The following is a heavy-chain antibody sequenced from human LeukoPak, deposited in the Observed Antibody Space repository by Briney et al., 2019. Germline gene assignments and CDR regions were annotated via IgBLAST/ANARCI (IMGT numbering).Heavy chain of an antibody. J-gene: IGHJ4*02. CDR1: GFTFSSYS. CDR2: IGSSSTYI. CDR3: AASTKHTAMVDY. Sequence: GGSLRLSCAASGFTFSSYSMNWVRQAPGKGLEWVSSIGSSSTYIYYADSVKGRFTISRDNAKNSLYLQMNSLRAEDTAVYYCAASTKHTAMVDYWGQGTLITVSS. D-gene: IGHD5-18*01. V-gene: IGHV3-21*01.